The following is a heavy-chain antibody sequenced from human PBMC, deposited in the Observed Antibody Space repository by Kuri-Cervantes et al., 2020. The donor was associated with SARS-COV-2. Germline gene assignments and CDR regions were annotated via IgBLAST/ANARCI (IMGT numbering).Heavy chain of an antibody. CDR1: GFTFDAYG. V-gene: IGHV3-20*01. CDR3: ATNDYGVSYMDV. D-gene: IGHD4-17*01. CDR2: INWNGGST. Sequence: GGSLRLSCAASGFTFDAYGMSWVPQTPGKGLEWVSGINWNGGSTGYADSVKGRFTISRDNAKNSLYLQMNSLRAEDTALYHCATNDYGVSYMDVWGKGTTVTVSS. J-gene: IGHJ6*03.